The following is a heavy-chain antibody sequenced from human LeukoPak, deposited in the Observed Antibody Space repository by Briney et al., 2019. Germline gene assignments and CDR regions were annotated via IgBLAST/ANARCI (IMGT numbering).Heavy chain of an antibody. D-gene: IGHD6-19*01. J-gene: IGHJ4*02. CDR1: GGSISSYY. V-gene: IGHV4-59*01. Sequence: TLETLSLTCTVSGGSISSYYWSWIRQPPGKGLEWIGYIYYSGSTNYNPSLKSRVTISVDTSKNQFSLKLSSVTAADTAVYYCARGDHDSSGWYWAFDYWGQGTLVTVSS. CDR3: ARGDHDSSGWYWAFDY. CDR2: IYYSGST.